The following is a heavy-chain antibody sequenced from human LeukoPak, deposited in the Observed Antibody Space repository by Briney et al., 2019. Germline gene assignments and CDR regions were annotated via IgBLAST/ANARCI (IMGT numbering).Heavy chain of an antibody. Sequence: ASVKVSCKASGYTFSSYGIIWVRQAPGQGLQWMGWVSPFNGNTDYAPKLQGRVTMTTDTSTTTAYMELRSLTSDDTAVYYCARRGGSYSHSDFWGQGTLVTVSS. CDR3: ARRGGSYSHSDF. CDR2: VSPFNGNT. CDR1: GYTFSSYG. V-gene: IGHV1-18*01. D-gene: IGHD1-26*01. J-gene: IGHJ4*02.